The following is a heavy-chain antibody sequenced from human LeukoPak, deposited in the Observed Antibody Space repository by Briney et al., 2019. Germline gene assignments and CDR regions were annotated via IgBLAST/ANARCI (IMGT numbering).Heavy chain of an antibody. V-gene: IGHV1-18*04. CDR3: ARGRCSSTSCHGGDY. Sequence: ASVKVSCKASGYTFTGDFMHWVRQAPGQGLEWMGWISAYNGNTNYAQKLQGRVTMTTDTSTSTAYMELRSLRSDDTAMYYCARGRCSSTSCHGGDYWGQGTLVTVSS. D-gene: IGHD2-2*01. CDR2: ISAYNGNT. J-gene: IGHJ4*02. CDR1: GYTFTGDF.